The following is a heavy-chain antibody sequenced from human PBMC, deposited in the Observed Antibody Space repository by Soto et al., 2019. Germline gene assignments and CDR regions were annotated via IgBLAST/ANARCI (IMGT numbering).Heavy chain of an antibody. CDR3: ARRPHCSGGICYYGLDN. Sequence: QVQLVQSGAEVKKPGASVKVSCKASGYTFTNSDINWVRQAPGQGLEWMGWMNPDSGHAAYAQKFQGRVTLTTSTSTSTVYVEMRSLGSEDTAVYYCARRPHCSGGICYYGLDNWGQGTLVIVSS. CDR1: GYTFTNSD. V-gene: IGHV1-8*01. J-gene: IGHJ4*02. CDR2: MNPDSGHA. D-gene: IGHD2-15*01.